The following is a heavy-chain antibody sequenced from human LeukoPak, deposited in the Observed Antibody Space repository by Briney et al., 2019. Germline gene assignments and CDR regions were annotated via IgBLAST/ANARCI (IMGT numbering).Heavy chain of an antibody. CDR1: GFTFSSYS. Sequence: PGGSLRRSCAASGFTFSSYSMNWVRQAPGKGLEWVSYISSSSSTIYYADSVKGRFTISRDNAKNSLYLQMNSLRAEDTAVYYCARVRGSYYCDYWGQGTLVTVSS. J-gene: IGHJ4*02. V-gene: IGHV3-48*04. D-gene: IGHD1-26*01. CDR2: ISSSSSTI. CDR3: ARVRGSYYCDY.